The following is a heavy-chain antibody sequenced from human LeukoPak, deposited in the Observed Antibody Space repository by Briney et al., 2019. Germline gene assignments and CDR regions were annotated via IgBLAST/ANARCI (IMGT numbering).Heavy chain of an antibody. D-gene: IGHD2-2*02. Sequence: SETLSLTCTVSGDSITSRTYYWGWIRQPPGKGLEWIGTIYYSGSTYFNPSLKSRVTLSIDTSKNQFSLKLSSVTAADTAVYYCARVGCSSTSCYIYYYYYMDVWGKGTTVTVSS. V-gene: IGHV4-39*07. CDR1: GDSITSRTYY. CDR2: IYYSGST. J-gene: IGHJ6*03. CDR3: ARVGCSSTSCYIYYYYYMDV.